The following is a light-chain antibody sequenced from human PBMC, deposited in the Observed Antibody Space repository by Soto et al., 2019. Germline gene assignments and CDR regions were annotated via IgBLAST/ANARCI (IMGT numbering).Light chain of an antibody. CDR3: QLYGSSRWT. CDR2: GAS. Sequence: EIVLTQTPGTLSLSPGERATLSCRPSQSVSSSYLAWYQQKPGQAPRLLIYGASTRATGIPDRFSGSGSGTDFTLTISRLEPEDFAVYYCQLYGSSRWTFGQGTKVDIK. CDR1: QSVSSSY. J-gene: IGKJ1*01. V-gene: IGKV3-20*01.